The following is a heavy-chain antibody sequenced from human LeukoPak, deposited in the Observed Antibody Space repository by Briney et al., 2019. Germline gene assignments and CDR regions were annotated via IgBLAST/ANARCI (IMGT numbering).Heavy chain of an antibody. CDR1: GFIFSSYS. D-gene: IGHD4-17*01. CDR2: ISSSSSYI. J-gene: IGHJ6*03. Sequence: GGSLRLSCAASGFIFSSYSMNWVRQAPGKGLEWVSSISSSSSYIYYADSLKGRFTISRDNSKNTLYLQMNSLRAEDTAVYYCAKGATVTTYYYYYMDVWGKGTTVTVSS. V-gene: IGHV3-21*04. CDR3: AKGATVTTYYYYYMDV.